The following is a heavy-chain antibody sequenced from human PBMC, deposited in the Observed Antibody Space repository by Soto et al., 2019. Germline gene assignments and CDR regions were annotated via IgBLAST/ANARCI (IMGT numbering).Heavy chain of an antibody. D-gene: IGHD3-16*01. Sequence: QITLKESGPTLVKPTQTLTLTCTFSGFSLNTRGVGVGWIRQPPGKALEWLTLIYWDDAKEYSPSLKSRLTIPTDTSKSQVVLIMTNMDPVDTATYYCVHKGEGDRILDFWGQGALVTVSS. CDR1: GFSLNTRGVG. CDR2: IYWDDAK. CDR3: VHKGEGDRILDF. J-gene: IGHJ4*02. V-gene: IGHV2-5*02.